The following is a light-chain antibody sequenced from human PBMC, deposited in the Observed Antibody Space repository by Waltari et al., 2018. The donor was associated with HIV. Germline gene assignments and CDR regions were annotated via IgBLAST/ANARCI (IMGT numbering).Light chain of an antibody. CDR2: DVN. CDR1: SSDVGAYNY. CDR3: CSYAGIWGV. V-gene: IGLV2-11*01. Sequence: QSALTQPRSVSGSPGQSVTISCTGTSSDVGAYNYVSWYQQHPGKAPKLMIYDVNKRPAGVPDLFSGSKSGNTASLNSAGLQAEDESDYYCCSYAGIWGVFGTGTKVTVL. J-gene: IGLJ1*01.